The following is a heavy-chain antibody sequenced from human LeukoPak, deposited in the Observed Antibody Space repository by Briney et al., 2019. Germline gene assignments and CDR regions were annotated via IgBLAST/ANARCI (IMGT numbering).Heavy chain of an antibody. CDR1: GYSFTSYW. Sequence: GGSLKISYKGSGYSFTSYWITWVRQMPGKGLEWMGRIDPSDSYTNYSPSFQGHVTISADKSISTAYLQWSGLKASDTAMYYCARRDGFGAIDFAFDIWGQGTMVTVSS. CDR2: IDPSDSYT. D-gene: IGHD3-10*01. CDR3: ARRDGFGAIDFAFDI. V-gene: IGHV5-10-1*01. J-gene: IGHJ3*02.